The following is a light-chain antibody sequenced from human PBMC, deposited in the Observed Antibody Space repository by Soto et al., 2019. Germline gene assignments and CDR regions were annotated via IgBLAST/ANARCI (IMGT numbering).Light chain of an antibody. CDR1: QSVSSSY. J-gene: IGKJ1*01. V-gene: IGKV3-20*01. Sequence: ILLAQSPAALSLSPAERASLSWRSSQSVSSSYLAWYQQKPGQAPRLLIYDAASRATGIPDRFSGSGSRTDFTLTISRLEPEDFAVYYCQQYGRSLWTFGQGTKVDI. CDR3: QQYGRSLWT. CDR2: DAA.